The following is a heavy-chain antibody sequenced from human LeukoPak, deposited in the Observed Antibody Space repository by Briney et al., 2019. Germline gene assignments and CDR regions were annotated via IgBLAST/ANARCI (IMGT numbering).Heavy chain of an antibody. CDR1: GFTVSPKY. D-gene: IGHD1/OR15-1a*01. J-gene: IGHJ4*02. CDR2: LYNGSST. V-gene: IGHV3-66*01. Sequence: PGGSLRLSCAASGFTVSPKYISWLGQAPGKGLEWVSVLYNGSSTFYADSVKARFTISRDNSKNTLYLQMNSLKAEDTAVYYCATTRGEQGYDYWGQRTVVPVSS. CDR3: ATTRGEQGYDY.